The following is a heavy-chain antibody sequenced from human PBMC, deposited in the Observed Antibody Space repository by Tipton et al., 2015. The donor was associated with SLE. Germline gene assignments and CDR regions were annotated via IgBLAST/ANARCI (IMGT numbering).Heavy chain of an antibody. CDR2: IYYSGST. V-gene: IGHV4-59*11. J-gene: IGHJ4*02. D-gene: IGHD1-26*01. CDR1: GGSISSHY. CDR3: ASLFSGSYSPFDC. Sequence: TLSPTCTVSGGSISSHYWSWIRQPPGKGLEWIGYIYYSGSTNYNPSLKSRVTISVDTSKNQFSLKLSSVTAADTAVYYCASLFSGSYSPFDCWGQGTLVTVSS.